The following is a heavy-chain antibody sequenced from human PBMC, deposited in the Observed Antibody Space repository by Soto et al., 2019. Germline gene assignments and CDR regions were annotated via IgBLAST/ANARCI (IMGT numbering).Heavy chain of an antibody. V-gene: IGHV4-34*01. J-gene: IGHJ4*02. CDR3: ARDKITGLFDY. D-gene: IGHD2-8*02. CDR1: GVSFSGYY. Sequence: ASETLSLSCAVYGVSFSGYYWSWIRQPPGTGLEWIGEINHSGSTNYNPSLKSRVTISVDTSKNQFSLKLTSVTAADTAVYYFARDKITGLFDYWGQGTLVTVSS. CDR2: INHSGST.